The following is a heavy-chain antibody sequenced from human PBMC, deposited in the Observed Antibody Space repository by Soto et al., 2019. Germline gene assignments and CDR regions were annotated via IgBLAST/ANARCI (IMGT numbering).Heavy chain of an antibody. J-gene: IGHJ4*02. CDR1: GGSFRGYY. CDR2: INHSGRT. CDR3: AKASAYGSGSLDN. D-gene: IGHD3-10*01. V-gene: IGHV4-34*01. Sequence: SETLSLTCAVYGGSFRGYYWSWIRQPPGKGLEWIGEINHSGRTNYNPSLKSRVTISVDTSKNQFSLNLSSVTAEDAAIYYCAKASAYGSGSLDNWGQGALVTVSS.